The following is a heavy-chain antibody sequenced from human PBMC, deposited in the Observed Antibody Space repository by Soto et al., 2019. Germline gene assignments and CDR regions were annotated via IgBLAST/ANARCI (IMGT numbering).Heavy chain of an antibody. CDR2: INHSGST. V-gene: IGHV4-34*01. J-gene: IGHJ6*02. Sequence: SETLSLTCAVYGGSFSGYYWSWSRQPPGKGLEWIAEINHSGSTNYNPSLMSRVTISVDTSKNHFSLKLNSVTAADTALYYCARSKGVAVTGNHYYYGMDVWGQGTPVTVSS. CDR1: GGSFSGYY. D-gene: IGHD6-19*01. CDR3: ARSKGVAVTGNHYYYGMDV.